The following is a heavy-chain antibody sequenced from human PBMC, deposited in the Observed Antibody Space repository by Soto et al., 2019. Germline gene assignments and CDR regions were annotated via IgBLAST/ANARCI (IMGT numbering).Heavy chain of an antibody. J-gene: IGHJ5*02. CDR3: ARGKDFGVLTPSKTNWFDP. CDR2: ISAYNGNA. V-gene: IGHV1-18*01. CDR1: GYTFINYG. Sequence: QVQLVQSGAEVKEPGASVKVSCKASGYTFINYGISWVRQAPGQGLEWMGWISAYNGNANYAQNLQGRVTMTTDTSTSTAYMELRSLRSDDTAVYYCARGKDFGVLTPSKTNWFDPWGQGTLVTVSS. D-gene: IGHD3-3*01.